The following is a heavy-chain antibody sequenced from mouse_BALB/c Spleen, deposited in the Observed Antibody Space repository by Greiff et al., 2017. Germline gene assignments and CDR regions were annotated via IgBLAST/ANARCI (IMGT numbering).Heavy chain of an antibody. J-gene: IGHJ2*01. Sequence: EVMLVESGGGLVQPGGSLRLSCATSGFTFTDYYMSWVRQPPGKALEWLGFIRNKANGYTTEYSASVKGRFTISRDNSQSILYLQMNTLRAEDSATYYCARGGGNYGYWGQGTTLTVSS. CDR3: ARGGGNYGY. D-gene: IGHD2-1*01. V-gene: IGHV7-3*02. CDR1: GFTFTDYY. CDR2: IRNKANGYTT.